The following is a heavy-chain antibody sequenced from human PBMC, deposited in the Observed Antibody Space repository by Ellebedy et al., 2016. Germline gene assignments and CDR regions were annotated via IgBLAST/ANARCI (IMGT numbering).Heavy chain of an antibody. D-gene: IGHD4-23*01. CDR3: ATRHYGGFDI. V-gene: IGHV3-53*01. J-gene: IGHJ3*02. CDR1: TFIVSSNY. Sequence: GGSLRLSXAGSTFIVSSNYMTWVRQAPGKGLEWVSVIDSGGSSYYADSVKGRFTISRDSPKNTLYLQMNSLRAEDTAVYYCATRHYGGFDIWGRGTMVTVSS. CDR2: IDSGGSS.